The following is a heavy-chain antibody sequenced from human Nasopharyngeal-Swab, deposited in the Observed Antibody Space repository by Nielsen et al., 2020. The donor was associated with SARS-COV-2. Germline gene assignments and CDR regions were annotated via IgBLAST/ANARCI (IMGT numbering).Heavy chain of an antibody. CDR1: GGTFSSYA. J-gene: IGHJ4*02. CDR3: AGPRGDYGGFDY. V-gene: IGHV1-69*04. Sequence: KISCAASGGTFSSYAISWVRQAPGQGLEWMGRIIPILGIANYAQKFQGRVTITADKSTSTAYMELSSLRSEDTAVYYCAGPRGDYGGFDYWGQGTLVTVSS. CDR2: IIPILGIA. D-gene: IGHD4-17*01.